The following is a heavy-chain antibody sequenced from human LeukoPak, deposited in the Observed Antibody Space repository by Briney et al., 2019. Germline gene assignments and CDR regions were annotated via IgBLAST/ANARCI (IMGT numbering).Heavy chain of an antibody. J-gene: IGHJ6*02. CDR2: ISSSSSTI. Sequence: AGGSLRLSCTASGFTFGDYAMSWFRQAPGKGLEWVSYISSSSSTIYYADSVKGRFTISRDNAKNSLYLQMNSLRAEDTAVYYCARDGGKYYGMDVWGQGTTVTVSS. V-gene: IGHV3-48*01. CDR1: GFTFGDYA. CDR3: ARDGGKYYGMDV.